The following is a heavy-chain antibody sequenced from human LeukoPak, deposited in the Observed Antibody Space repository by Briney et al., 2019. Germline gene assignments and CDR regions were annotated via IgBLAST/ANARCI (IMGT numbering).Heavy chain of an antibody. CDR2: IIPSFGTP. V-gene: IGHV1-69*01. J-gene: IGHJ2*01. D-gene: IGHD6-13*01. CDR1: GGTFGNYA. CDR3: ARGAGKYWYFDL. Sequence: SAKVSCRASGGTFGNYAFSWVRQAPGQGLEWMGGIIPSFGTPTYAQKFQGRVTITAVESTSTGYMELSSLRSDDTAVYYCARGAGKYWYFDLWGRGTLVTVSS.